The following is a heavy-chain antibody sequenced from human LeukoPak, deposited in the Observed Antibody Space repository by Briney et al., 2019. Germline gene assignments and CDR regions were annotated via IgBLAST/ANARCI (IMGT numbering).Heavy chain of an antibody. J-gene: IGHJ4*02. CDR1: EFTFSSYG. CDR3: AKVFQQWLVWWSFDY. V-gene: IGHV3-30*18. D-gene: IGHD6-19*01. Sequence: GGSLRLSCAASEFTFSSYGMHWVRQAPGKGLEGVAVISYDGSNKYYADSVKGRFTISRDNSKNTLYLQMNSLRAEDTAVYYCAKVFQQWLVWWSFDYWGQGSPITVSS. CDR2: ISYDGSNK.